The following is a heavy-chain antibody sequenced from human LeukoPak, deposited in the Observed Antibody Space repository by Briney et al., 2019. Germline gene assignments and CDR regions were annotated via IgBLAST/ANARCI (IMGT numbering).Heavy chain of an antibody. J-gene: IGHJ4*02. CDR2: IIAIFGTA. CDR1: GGTFSSYA. V-gene: IGHV1-69*01. Sequence: ASVKVSCKAAGGTFSSYAISWVRQAPGQGLEWMGGIIAIFGTANYAQKFQGRVTITADESTSTAYMELSSLRSEDTAVYYCARAGYDSSGYYYYFDYWGQGTLVTVSS. D-gene: IGHD3-22*01. CDR3: ARAGYDSSGYYYYFDY.